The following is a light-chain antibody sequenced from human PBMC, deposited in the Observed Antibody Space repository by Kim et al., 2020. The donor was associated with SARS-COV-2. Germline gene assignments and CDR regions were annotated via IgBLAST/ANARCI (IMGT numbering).Light chain of an antibody. V-gene: IGLV2-14*03. CDR3: SSYTSSRSYV. Sequence: QSALTQPASVSGSPGQSITISCTGTSSDVGGYNYVSWYQQHPGKAPKLMIYDVSNRPSGVSNRFSGSKSGNTASLTISGLQAEDEADYYCSSYTSSRSYVFGTGSKVTDL. CDR1: SSDVGGYNY. J-gene: IGLJ1*01. CDR2: DVS.